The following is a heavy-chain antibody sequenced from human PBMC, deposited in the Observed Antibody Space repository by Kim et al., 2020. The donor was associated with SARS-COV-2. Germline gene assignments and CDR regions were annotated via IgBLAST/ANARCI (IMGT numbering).Heavy chain of an antibody. J-gene: IGHJ4*02. D-gene: IGHD3-22*01. Sequence: GGSLRLSCAASGFTFSSYAMSWVRQAPGKGLEWVSVISGSGGTTNYADSVKGRFTISRDNSKNTLYLQMNSLRAEDTAVYYCAKDANTMIVVASLYVRGVFDYWGQGTLVTVSS. CDR2: ISGSGGTT. CDR3: AKDANTMIVVASLYVRGVFDY. CDR1: GFTFSSYA. V-gene: IGHV3-23*01.